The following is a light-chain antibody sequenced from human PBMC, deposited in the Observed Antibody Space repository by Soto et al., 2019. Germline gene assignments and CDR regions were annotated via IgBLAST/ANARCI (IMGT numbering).Light chain of an antibody. Sequence: QSVLTQPASVSGSPGQSITISCTGTSSDVGGYNYVSWYQQHPGKAPKLMIYDVSNRPSGVSNRFSGSKSGNTASLTISGLQAEDEADYFCSSYTSSSPSSVSGTGTKVTGL. J-gene: IGLJ1*01. V-gene: IGLV2-14*01. CDR1: SSDVGGYNY. CDR2: DVS. CDR3: SSYTSSSPSSV.